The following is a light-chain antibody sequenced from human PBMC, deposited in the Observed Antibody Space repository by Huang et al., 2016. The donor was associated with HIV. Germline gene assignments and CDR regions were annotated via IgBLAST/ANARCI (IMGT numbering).Light chain of an antibody. V-gene: IGKV2-30*01. J-gene: IGKJ1*01. CDR2: KVS. Sequence: DVVMTQSPLSLPVTLGQPATISCRSSQSLLYSDGNTYLNWLQQRPGQSPRRLIYKVSTRESGVPDRFSGSGSGTDFTLKISRVEAEDVGVYYCMQGTHWPPTFGQGTKVEIK. CDR3: MQGTHWPPT. CDR1: QSLLYSDGNTY.